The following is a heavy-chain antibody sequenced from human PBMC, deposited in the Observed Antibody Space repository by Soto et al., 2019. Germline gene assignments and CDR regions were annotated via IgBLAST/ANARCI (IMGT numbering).Heavy chain of an antibody. CDR2: ISAHNGNT. Sequence: QVHLVQSGAEVKKPGASVKVSCKGSGYGFTTYGITWVRQAPGQGLEWMAWISAHNGNTNYAQTLDGRVTVTRDTSTSTAYMELRSLRSDDTAVYYCARGRYGDYWGQGALVTVSS. D-gene: IGHD1-1*01. V-gene: IGHV1-18*01. CDR3: ARGRYGDY. J-gene: IGHJ4*02. CDR1: GYGFTTYG.